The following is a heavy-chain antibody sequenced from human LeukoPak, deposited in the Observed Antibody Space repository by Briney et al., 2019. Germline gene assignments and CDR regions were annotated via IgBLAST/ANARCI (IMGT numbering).Heavy chain of an antibody. V-gene: IGHV4-34*01. Sequence: SETLSLTCAVYGGSFSGYYWSWIRQPPGKGLEWIGEINHSGSTNYNPSLKSRVTISVDTSKNQFSLKLSSVTAADTAVYYCARDSDSTVTTAYYFDYWGQGTLVTVSS. CDR1: GGSFSGYY. CDR3: ARDSDSTVTTAYYFDY. CDR2: INHSGST. D-gene: IGHD4-17*01. J-gene: IGHJ4*02.